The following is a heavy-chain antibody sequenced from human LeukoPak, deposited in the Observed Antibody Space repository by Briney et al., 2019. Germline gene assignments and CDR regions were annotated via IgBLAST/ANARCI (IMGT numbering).Heavy chain of an antibody. V-gene: IGHV4-30-4*07. Sequence: SQTLSLTCAVSGGSISSGGYSWSWIRQPPGKGLEWIGYIYYSGSTNYNPSLKSRVTISVDTSKNQFSLKLSSVTAADTAVYYCARSSSSWRNNWFDPWGQGTLVTVSS. CDR1: GGSISSGGYS. D-gene: IGHD6-13*01. CDR2: IYYSGST. J-gene: IGHJ5*02. CDR3: ARSSSSWRNNWFDP.